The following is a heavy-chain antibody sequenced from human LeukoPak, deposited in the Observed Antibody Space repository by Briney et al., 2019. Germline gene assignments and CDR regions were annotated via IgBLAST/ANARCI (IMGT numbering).Heavy chain of an antibody. CDR2: IYYSGST. CDR3: ARRDTYYYDSSGYYYVGYFDY. D-gene: IGHD3-22*01. CDR1: GGSISSSSYS. J-gene: IGHJ4*02. Sequence: SETLSLTCTVSGGSISSSSYSWGWIRQPPGKGLEWIGSIYYSGSTYYNPSLKSRVTISVDTSKNQFSLKLSSVTAADTAVYYCARRDTYYYDSSGYYYVGYFDYWGQGTLVTVSS. V-gene: IGHV4-39*01.